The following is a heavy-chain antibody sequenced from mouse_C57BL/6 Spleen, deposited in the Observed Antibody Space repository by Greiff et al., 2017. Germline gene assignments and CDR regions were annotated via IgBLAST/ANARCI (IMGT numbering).Heavy chain of an antibody. Sequence: QVQLQQSGAELVKPGASVKLSCKASGYTFTSYWMQWVKQRPGQGLEWIGEIDPSDSYTNYNQKFKGKATLTVDTSSSTAYMQLSSLTSEDSAVYYCARSGLPAMDYWGQGTSVTVSS. CDR2: IDPSDSYT. CDR1: GYTFTSYW. CDR3: ARSGLPAMDY. D-gene: IGHD3-1*01. V-gene: IGHV1-50*01. J-gene: IGHJ4*01.